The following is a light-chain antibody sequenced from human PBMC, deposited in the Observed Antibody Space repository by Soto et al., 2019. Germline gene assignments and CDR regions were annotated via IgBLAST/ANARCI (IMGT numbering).Light chain of an antibody. J-gene: IGLJ1*01. CDR2: EVS. CDR1: SSDVGGYNY. Sequence: QSVLTQPASVSGSPGQSITMSGTATSSDVGGYNYVSWYQQHPDKAPKRMIYEVSNRPSGVSSRFSGSKSGNTASLTISGLQAEDEADYYCSSYTSSSTLFGTGTKVTVL. CDR3: SSYTSSSTL. V-gene: IGLV2-14*01.